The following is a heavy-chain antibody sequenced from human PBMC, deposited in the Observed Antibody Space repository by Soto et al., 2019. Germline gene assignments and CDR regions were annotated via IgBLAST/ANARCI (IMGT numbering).Heavy chain of an antibody. CDR2: ISYDGSNK. J-gene: IGHJ6*02. CDR3: AKYLLAPGRAYAMHV. Sequence: QVQLVESGGGVVQPGRSLRLSCAASGFTFSSYGMHWVRQAPGKGLEWVAVISYDGSNKYYADSVKGRFPISRDNSKNTLYLQMNSLRAEDTAVYYCAKYLLAPGRAYAMHVWGQGTTVTVSS. V-gene: IGHV3-30*18. CDR1: GFTFSSYG.